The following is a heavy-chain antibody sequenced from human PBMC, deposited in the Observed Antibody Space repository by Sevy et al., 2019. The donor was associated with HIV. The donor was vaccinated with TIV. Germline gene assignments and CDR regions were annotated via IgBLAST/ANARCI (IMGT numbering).Heavy chain of an antibody. CDR2: ISYDGSNK. Sequence: GGSLRLSCAASGFTFSSYGMHWVRQAPGKGLEWVAVISYDGSNKYYADSVKGRFTISRDNSKNTLYLQMNSLRAEDTAVYYCAKGGSSRWKTHFDYWGQGTLVTVSS. CDR3: AKGGSSRWKTHFDY. V-gene: IGHV3-30*18. D-gene: IGHD6-19*01. J-gene: IGHJ4*02. CDR1: GFTFSSYG.